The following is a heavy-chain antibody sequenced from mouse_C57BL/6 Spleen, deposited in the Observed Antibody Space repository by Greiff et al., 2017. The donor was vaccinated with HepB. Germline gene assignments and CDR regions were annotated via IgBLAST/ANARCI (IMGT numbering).Heavy chain of an antibody. CDR1: GFNIKDYY. J-gene: IGHJ3*01. CDR3: TTDDYGFAY. D-gene: IGHD2-4*01. Sequence: VHVKQSGAELVRPGASVKLSCTASGFNIKDYYMHWVKQRPEQGLEWIGRIDPEDGDTEYAPKFQGKATMTADTSSNTAYLQLSSLTSEDTAVYYCTTDDYGFAYWGQGTLVTVSA. V-gene: IGHV14-1*01. CDR2: IDPEDGDT.